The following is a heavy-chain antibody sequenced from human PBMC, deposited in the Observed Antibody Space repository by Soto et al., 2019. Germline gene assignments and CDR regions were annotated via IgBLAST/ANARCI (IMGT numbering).Heavy chain of an antibody. CDR1: GFTFSSYS. CDR2: ISSSSSYI. V-gene: IGHV3-21*01. D-gene: IGHD5-12*01. CDR3: AVTRLVATIFYYFDY. J-gene: IGHJ4*02. Sequence: EVQLVESGGGLVKPGGSLRLSCAASGFTFSSYSMNWVRQAPGKGLEWVSSISSSSSYIYYADSVKGRFTISRDNAKNSLYLQMNSLRAEDTAVYYCAVTRLVATIFYYFDYWGQGTLVTVSS.